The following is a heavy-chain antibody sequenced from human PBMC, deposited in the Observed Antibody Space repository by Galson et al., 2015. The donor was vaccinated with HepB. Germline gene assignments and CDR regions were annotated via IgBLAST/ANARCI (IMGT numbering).Heavy chain of an antibody. D-gene: IGHD1-26*01. CDR2: ISSSSSTI. Sequence: SLRLSCAASGFTFSSYSMNWVRQAPGKGLEWVSYISSSSSTIYYADSVKGRFTISRDNAKNSLYLQMNSLRDEDTAVYYCARSEVGATSPYYFDYWGQGTLVTVSS. J-gene: IGHJ4*02. CDR3: ARSEVGATSPYYFDY. CDR1: GFTFSSYS. V-gene: IGHV3-48*02.